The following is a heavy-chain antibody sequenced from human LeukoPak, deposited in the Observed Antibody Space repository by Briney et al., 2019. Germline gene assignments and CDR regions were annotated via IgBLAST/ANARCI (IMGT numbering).Heavy chain of an antibody. V-gene: IGHV1-18*01. CDR3: ARDRQFGY. Sequence: ASVNISCKASRYTFTRYGISWVRQAPAHGFEWMGWISTYNDNTNYAQKFQGRVTMTPDTSTSTAYMEVRSLGSDDTAVYYCARDRQFGYWGQGTLVTVSS. CDR2: ISTYNDNT. CDR1: RYTFTRYG. J-gene: IGHJ4*02.